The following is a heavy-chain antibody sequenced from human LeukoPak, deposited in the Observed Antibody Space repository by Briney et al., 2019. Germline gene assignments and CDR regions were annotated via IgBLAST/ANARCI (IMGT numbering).Heavy chain of an antibody. CDR1: GGSISSSSYY. CDR2: IYYSGST. D-gene: IGHD3-10*01. Sequence: SETLSLTCTVSGGSISSSSYYWGWIRQPPGKGLEWMGSIYYSGSTYYNPSLKSRVTISVDTSKNQFSLKLSSVTAADTAVYYCARIWFGELYPIDYWGQGTLVTVSS. J-gene: IGHJ4*02. CDR3: ARIWFGELYPIDY. V-gene: IGHV4-39*07.